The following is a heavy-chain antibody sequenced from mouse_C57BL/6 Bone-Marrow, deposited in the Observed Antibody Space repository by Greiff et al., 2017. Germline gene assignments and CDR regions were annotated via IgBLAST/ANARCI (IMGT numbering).Heavy chain of an antibody. V-gene: IGHV5-6*01. D-gene: IGHD2-5*01. Sequence: VQLKESGGDLVKPGGSLKLSCAASGFTFSSYGMSWVRQTPDKRLEWVATISSGGSYTYYPDSVKGRFTISRDNAKNTLYLQMSSLKSEDTAMYYCARQFSYSNYDYFDYWGQGTTLTVSS. CDR2: ISSGGSYT. CDR1: GFTFSSYG. J-gene: IGHJ2*01. CDR3: ARQFSYSNYDYFDY.